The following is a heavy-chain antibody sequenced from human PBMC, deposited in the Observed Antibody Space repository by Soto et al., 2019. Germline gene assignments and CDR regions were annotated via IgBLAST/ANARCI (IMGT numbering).Heavy chain of an antibody. CDR2: IYYSGST. Sequence: SETLSLSCTVSGGSISSYYWSWIRQPPGKGLEWIGYIYYSGSTNYNPSLTSRVTISVDTSKNQFSLKLSSVTAADTAVYYCARVSSSLGGVIGPLDYWGQGTLVTVSS. CDR3: ARVSSSLGGVIGPLDY. J-gene: IGHJ4*02. D-gene: IGHD3-16*01. V-gene: IGHV4-59*01. CDR1: GGSISSYY.